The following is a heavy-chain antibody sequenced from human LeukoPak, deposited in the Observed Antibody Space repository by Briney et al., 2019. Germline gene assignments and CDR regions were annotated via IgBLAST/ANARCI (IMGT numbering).Heavy chain of an antibody. CDR2: IIPIFGTA. D-gene: IGHD2-21*02. Sequence: SVKVSCKASGYTFTSYGISWVRQAPGQGLEWMGGIIPIFGTANYAQKFQGRVTITADESTSTAYMELSSLRSEDTAVYYCARDHLNCGGDCYPGYFDLWGRGTLVTVSS. J-gene: IGHJ2*01. CDR1: GYTFTSYG. CDR3: ARDHLNCGGDCYPGYFDL. V-gene: IGHV1-69*13.